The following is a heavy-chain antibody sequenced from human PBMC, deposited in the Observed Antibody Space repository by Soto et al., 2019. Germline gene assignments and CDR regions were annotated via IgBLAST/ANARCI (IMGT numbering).Heavy chain of an antibody. CDR2: IYSGGST. J-gene: IGHJ5*02. CDR1: GFTVSSNY. Sequence: EVQLVESGGGLVQPGGSLRLSCAASGFTVSSNYMSWVRQAPGKGLEWVSVIYSGGSTYYADSVKGRFTISRHNSKNTLYLQMNSLRAEDTAVYYCARVGGGYSGYYWTYNWFDPWGQGTLVTVSS. CDR3: ARVGGGYSGYYWTYNWFDP. D-gene: IGHD5-12*01. V-gene: IGHV3-53*04.